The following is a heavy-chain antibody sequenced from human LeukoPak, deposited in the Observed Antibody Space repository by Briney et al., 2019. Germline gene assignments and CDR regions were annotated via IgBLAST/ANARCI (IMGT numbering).Heavy chain of an antibody. J-gene: IGHJ4*02. V-gene: IGHV3-7*01. Sequence: GGSLRLSCVASGFTFTSYWMAWVRQTPGKGLEWVADIKDDGSGEYYVDSVKGRFTISRDNAKNSLYLQMNSLRAEDTAVYYCARRSSTSTFENWGQGTLVTVSS. CDR3: ARRSSTSTFEN. D-gene: IGHD2-2*01. CDR2: IKDDGSGE. CDR1: GFTFTSYW.